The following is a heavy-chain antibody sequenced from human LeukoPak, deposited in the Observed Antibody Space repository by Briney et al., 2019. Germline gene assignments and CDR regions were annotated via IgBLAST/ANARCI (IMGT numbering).Heavy chain of an antibody. CDR1: GFTVSSNY. V-gene: IGHV3-53*01. Sequence: GGSLRLSCAASGFTVSSNYMSWVPQASGKGLEWVSVIYSGGSTYYADSVKGRFTISRDNSKNTLYLQMNSLRAEDTAVYYCAREGEDYYDSSGYYFDYWGQGTLVTVSA. CDR2: IYSGGST. CDR3: AREGEDYYDSSGYYFDY. J-gene: IGHJ4*02. D-gene: IGHD3-22*01.